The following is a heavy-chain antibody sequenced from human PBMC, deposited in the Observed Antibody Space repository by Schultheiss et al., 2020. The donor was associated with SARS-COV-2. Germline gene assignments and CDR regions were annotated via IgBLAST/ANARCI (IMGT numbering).Heavy chain of an antibody. CDR3: ARGASAVQPYYYYYGMDV. Sequence: SETLSLTCTVSGGSISSYYWSWIRQPPGKGLEWIGYIYYSGSTNYNPSLKSRVTISVDTSKNQFSLKLSSVTAADTAVYYCARGASAVQPYYYYYGMDVWGQGTTVTVSS. CDR2: IYYSGST. D-gene: IGHD1-26*01. J-gene: IGHJ6*02. V-gene: IGHV4-59*01. CDR1: GGSISSYY.